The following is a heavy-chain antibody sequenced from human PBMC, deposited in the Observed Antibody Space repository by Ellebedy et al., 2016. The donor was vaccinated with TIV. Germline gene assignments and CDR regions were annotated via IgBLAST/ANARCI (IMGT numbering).Heavy chain of an antibody. Sequence: GESLKISCAASGFTFSSYWMHWVRQAPGKGLVWVSRINSDGSSTSYADSVKGRFTISRDNSKNTLYLQMNSLRAEDTAVYYCAKDRLWRGSGTQTFDNWGQGTLVTVSS. D-gene: IGHD3-10*01. CDR1: GFTFSSYW. J-gene: IGHJ4*02. CDR2: INSDGSST. CDR3: AKDRLWRGSGTQTFDN. V-gene: IGHV3-74*01.